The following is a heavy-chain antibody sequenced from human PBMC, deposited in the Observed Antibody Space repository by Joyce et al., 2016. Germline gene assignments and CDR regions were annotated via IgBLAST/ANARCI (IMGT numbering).Heavy chain of an antibody. J-gene: IGHJ4*02. CDR1: GFTFTTYG. D-gene: IGHD3-3*01. Sequence: QVQLVESGGGVVQPGRSLRLSCAASGFTFTTYGMHWGRQAPGKGMEWGAVISYDGSDKYYGGSGKGRFTISRDNSKNTLYLQLNTLRPEDTAVYYCAKDRWGGYSTPEYWGQGTLVTVSS. CDR2: ISYDGSDK. V-gene: IGHV3-30*18. CDR3: AKDRWGGYSTPEY.